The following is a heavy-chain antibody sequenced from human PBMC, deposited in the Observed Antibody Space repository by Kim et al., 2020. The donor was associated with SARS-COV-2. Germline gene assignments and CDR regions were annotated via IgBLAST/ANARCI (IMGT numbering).Heavy chain of an antibody. J-gene: IGHJ6*02. V-gene: IGHV3-33*01. Sequence: GGSLRLSRAASGFTFSSYGMHWVRQAPGKGLEWVAVIWYDGSNKYYADSVKGRFTISRDNSKNTLYLQMNSLRAEDTAVYYCARDHQSITMVRGVIIKAGMDVWGQGTTVTVSS. CDR2: IWYDGSNK. D-gene: IGHD3-10*01. CDR1: GFTFSSYG. CDR3: ARDHQSITMVRGVIIKAGMDV.